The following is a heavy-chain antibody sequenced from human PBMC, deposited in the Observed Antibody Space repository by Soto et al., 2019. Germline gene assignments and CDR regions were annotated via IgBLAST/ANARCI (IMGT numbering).Heavy chain of an antibody. CDR2: ISGSGGST. J-gene: IGHJ5*02. D-gene: IGHD6-19*01. CDR3: AKDNSGGTTGYSSVATGVWFDP. V-gene: IGHV3-23*01. Sequence: GGSLRLSCAASGFTFSSYAMSWVRQAPGKGLEWVSAISGSGGSTYYADSVKGRFTISRDNSKNTLYLQMNSLRAEDTAVYYCAKDNSGGTTGYSSVATGVWFDPWGQGTLVTVSS. CDR1: GFTFSSYA.